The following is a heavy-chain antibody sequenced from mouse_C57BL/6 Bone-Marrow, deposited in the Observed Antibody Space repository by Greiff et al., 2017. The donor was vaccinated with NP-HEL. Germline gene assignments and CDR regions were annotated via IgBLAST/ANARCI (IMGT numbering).Heavy chain of an antibody. V-gene: IGHV5-16*01. J-gene: IGHJ4*01. D-gene: IGHD1-1*01. Sequence: DVQLVESEGGLVQPGSSMKLSCTASGFTFSDYYMAWVRQVPEKGLEWVANINYDGSSTYYLDSLKSRFIISRDNAKNILYLQMSSLKSEDTATYYCARDPLPKGAMDYWGQGTSVTVSS. CDR1: GFTFSDYY. CDR3: ARDPLPKGAMDY. CDR2: INYDGSST.